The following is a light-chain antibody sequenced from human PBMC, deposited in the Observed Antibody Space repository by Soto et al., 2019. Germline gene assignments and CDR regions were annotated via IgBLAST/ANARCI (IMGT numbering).Light chain of an antibody. CDR2: SNN. J-gene: IGLJ1*01. CDR1: ISNIGRNY. Sequence: SVLSLPPSGCGTPGQRLTISCSGSISNIGRNYVYWYQQLPGTAPKLLIYSNNQRPSGVPDRFSGSKSGTSSSLAISGLRSEDEDDYYCAAWDDSLSGSYVFGTGTTVT. V-gene: IGLV1-47*02. CDR3: AAWDDSLSGSYV.